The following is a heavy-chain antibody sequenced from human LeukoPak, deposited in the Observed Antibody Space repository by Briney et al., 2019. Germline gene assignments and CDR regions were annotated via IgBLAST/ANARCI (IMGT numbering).Heavy chain of an antibody. V-gene: IGHV1-18*01. CDR3: ARDYCNSTSCYSDAFDI. CDR2: ISAYNANT. D-gene: IGHD2-2*02. CDR1: GYSFTTYG. Sequence: ASVKVSCKASGYSFTTYGISWVRQAPGQGLEWMGWISAYNANTNYALKLQGRVTMTTDTSTSTAYMELRSLRSDDTAVYYCARDYCNSTSCYSDAFDIWGQGTMVTVSS. J-gene: IGHJ3*02.